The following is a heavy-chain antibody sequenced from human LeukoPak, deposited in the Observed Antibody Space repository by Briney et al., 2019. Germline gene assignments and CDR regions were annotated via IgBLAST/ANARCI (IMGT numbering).Heavy chain of an antibody. D-gene: IGHD2-15*01. CDR3: ARSCSGGSCYSNAFDI. CDR1: GGSFSGYY. CDR2: INHSGST. J-gene: IGHJ3*02. V-gene: IGHV4-34*01. Sequence: SETLSLTCAVYGGSFSGYYWSWIRQPPGKGLEWIGEINHSGSTNYNPSLKSRVTISVDTSKDQFSLKLSSVTAADTAVYYCARSCSGGSCYSNAFDIWGQGTMVTVSS.